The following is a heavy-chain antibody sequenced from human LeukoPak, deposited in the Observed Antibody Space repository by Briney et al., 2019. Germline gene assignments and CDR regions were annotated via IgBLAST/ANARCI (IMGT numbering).Heavy chain of an antibody. Sequence: GGSLRLSCAASGFTFSSYGMHWVRQAPGKGLEWVAVISYDGSNKYYADSVKGRFTISRDNSKNTLYLQMNSLRAEDTAVYYCARVHSSSWFLPDYWGQGTLVTVSS. D-gene: IGHD6-13*01. J-gene: IGHJ4*02. CDR1: GFTFSSYG. CDR2: ISYDGSNK. V-gene: IGHV3-30*03. CDR3: ARVHSSSWFLPDY.